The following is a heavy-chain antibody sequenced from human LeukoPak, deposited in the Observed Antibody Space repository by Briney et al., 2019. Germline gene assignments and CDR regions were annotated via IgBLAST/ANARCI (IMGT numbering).Heavy chain of an antibody. Sequence: SETLSLTCTVSGGSISSSSYYWGWIRQPPGKGLEWTGYIYYSGSTNYNPSLKSRVTISVDTSKNQFSLKLSSVTAADTAVYYCARSNSSGWYVLPTGGFDPWGQGTLVTVSS. D-gene: IGHD6-19*01. J-gene: IGHJ5*02. CDR1: GGSISSSSYY. CDR3: ARSNSSGWYVLPTGGFDP. V-gene: IGHV4-61*05. CDR2: IYYSGST.